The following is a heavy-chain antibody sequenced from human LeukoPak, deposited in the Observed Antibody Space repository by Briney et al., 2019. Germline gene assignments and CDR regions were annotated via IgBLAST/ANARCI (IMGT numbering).Heavy chain of an antibody. V-gene: IGHV1-18*01. D-gene: IGHD3-10*01. J-gene: IGHJ6*02. Sequence: ASVKVSCKASGDTFTSYGISWVRQAPGQGLEWMGWISAYNGNTNYAQKLQGRVTMTTDTSTSTAYMELRSLRSDDTAVYYCARERYYGSGSYYTYGMDVWGQGTTVTVSS. CDR3: ARERYYGSGSYYTYGMDV. CDR2: ISAYNGNT. CDR1: GDTFTSYG.